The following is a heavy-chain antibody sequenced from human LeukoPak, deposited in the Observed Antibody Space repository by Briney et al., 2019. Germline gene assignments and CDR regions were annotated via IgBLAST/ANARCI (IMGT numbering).Heavy chain of an antibody. D-gene: IGHD3-3*01. CDR1: GGTFSSYA. CDR3: ATRATYYDFWSGYYEDY. CDR2: IIPIFGTA. Sequence: GASVKVSCKASGGTFSSYAISWVRQAPGQGLEWMGGIIPIFGTANYAQKFQGRVTITADESTSTAYMELSSLRSEDTAVYYCATRATYYDFWSGYYEDYWGQGTLVTVSS. V-gene: IGHV1-69*13. J-gene: IGHJ4*02.